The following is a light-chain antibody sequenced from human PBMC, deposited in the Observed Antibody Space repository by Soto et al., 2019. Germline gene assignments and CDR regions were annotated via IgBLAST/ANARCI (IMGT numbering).Light chain of an antibody. Sequence: DIQMTQSPSSLSASVGDSVTITCQASQDISKHLNWYQQKPGKAPKLLIFAASSLQSGVPSRLSGSRSGPDFTLTISSLQPEDFATYYGQQSYSSPPTFGQGTKVDIK. V-gene: IGKV1-39*01. J-gene: IGKJ1*01. CDR2: AAS. CDR1: QDISKH. CDR3: QQSYSSPPT.